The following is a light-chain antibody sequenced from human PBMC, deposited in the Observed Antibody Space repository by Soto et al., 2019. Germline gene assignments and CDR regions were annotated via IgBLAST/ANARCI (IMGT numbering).Light chain of an antibody. J-gene: IGLJ2*01. V-gene: IGLV2-8*01. Sequence: QSALTQPPSASGSPGQSVPISCTGTSSDVGGYNYVSWYQQHPGKAPKLMIYEVSKRPSGVPDRFSGSKSGNTASLTVSGLQAEDEADYYCSSYAGSTNLVFGGGTKVTVL. CDR1: SSDVGGYNY. CDR3: SSYAGSTNLV. CDR2: EVS.